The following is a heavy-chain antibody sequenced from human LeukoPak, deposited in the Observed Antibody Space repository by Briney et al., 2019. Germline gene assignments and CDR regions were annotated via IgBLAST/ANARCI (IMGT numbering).Heavy chain of an antibody. CDR1: GFTFSSYA. CDR2: ISGSGGST. D-gene: IGHD3-10*01. V-gene: IGHV3-23*01. CDR3: AKGDFMVRGVLNY. J-gene: IGHJ4*02. Sequence: PGGSLRLSCAASGFTFSSYAMSWVRQAPGKGLEWVSAISGSGGSTYYADSVKGRFTISRDNSKNTLYLQMNSLRAEDTAVNYCAKGDFMVRGVLNYWGQGTLVTVSS.